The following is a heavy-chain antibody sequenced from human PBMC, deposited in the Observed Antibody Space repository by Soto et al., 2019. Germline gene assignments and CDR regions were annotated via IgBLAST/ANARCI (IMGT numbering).Heavy chain of an antibody. CDR3: AREPGYSSSWYDYYYGMDV. D-gene: IGHD6-13*01. CDR1: GGTFGSYA. J-gene: IGHJ6*02. CDR2: IIPIFGTA. V-gene: IGHV1-69*13. Sequence: SVKVSCKASGGTFGSYAISWVRQAPGQGLEWMGGIIPIFGTANYAQKFQGRVTITADESTSTAYMELSSLRSEDTAVYYCAREPGYSSSWYDYYYGMDVWGQGTTVTVS.